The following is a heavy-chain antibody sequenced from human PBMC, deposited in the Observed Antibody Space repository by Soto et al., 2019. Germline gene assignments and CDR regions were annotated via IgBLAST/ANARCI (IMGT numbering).Heavy chain of an antibody. D-gene: IGHD6-19*01. CDR3: AKALTYSSGWTDY. V-gene: IGHV3-48*01. Sequence: PGGSLRLSCAASGFTFSSYSMNWVRQAPGKGLEWVSYISSSSSTIYYADSVKGRFTISRDNAKNSLYLQMNSLRAEDTAVYYCAKALTYSSGWTDYWGQGTLVTVSS. J-gene: IGHJ4*02. CDR1: GFTFSSYS. CDR2: ISSSSSTI.